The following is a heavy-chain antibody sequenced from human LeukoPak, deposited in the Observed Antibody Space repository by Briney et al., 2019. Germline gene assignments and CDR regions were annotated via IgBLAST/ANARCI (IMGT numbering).Heavy chain of an antibody. D-gene: IGHD6-19*01. Sequence: GGSLRLSCAASGFTFSSYAMHWVRQAPGKGLEYVSAISSNGGSTYYANSVKGRFTISRDNSKNTLYLQMNSLRAEDTAVYYCARVDQPASSGWLGYFDYWGQRTLVTVSS. CDR2: ISSNGGST. V-gene: IGHV3-64*01. CDR1: GFTFSSYA. CDR3: ARVDQPASSGWLGYFDY. J-gene: IGHJ4*02.